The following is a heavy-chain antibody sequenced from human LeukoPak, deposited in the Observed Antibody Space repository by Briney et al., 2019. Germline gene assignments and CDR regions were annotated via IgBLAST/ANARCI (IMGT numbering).Heavy chain of an antibody. V-gene: IGHV5-51*01. CDR3: ARQSSLWLVDD. CDR1: GYSFTSYW. J-gene: IGHJ4*02. Sequence: GESLKISCKGSGYSFTSYWIGWVRRMPGKGLEWMGIIYPGDSDTRYSPSFQGQATISADKSISTAYLQWGSLKASDTAMYYCARQSSLWLVDDWGQGTLVTVSS. CDR2: IYPGDSDT. D-gene: IGHD6-19*01.